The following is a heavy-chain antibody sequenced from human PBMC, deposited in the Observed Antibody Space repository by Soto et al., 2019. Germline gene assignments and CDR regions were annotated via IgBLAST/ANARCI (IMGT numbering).Heavy chain of an antibody. D-gene: IGHD6-13*01. V-gene: IGHV3-53*01. Sequence: GGSLRLSCAASGFTVSSNYMSWVRRAPGKGLEWVSVIYSGGSTYYADSVKGRFTISRDNSKNTLYLQMNSLRAEDTAVYYCAREKDSRDGMDVWGQGTTVTVSS. CDR1: GFTVSSNY. CDR2: IYSGGST. J-gene: IGHJ6*02. CDR3: AREKDSRDGMDV.